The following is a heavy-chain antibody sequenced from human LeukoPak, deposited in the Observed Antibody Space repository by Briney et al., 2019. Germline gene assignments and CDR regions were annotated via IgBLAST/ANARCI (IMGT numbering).Heavy chain of an antibody. J-gene: IGHJ4*02. V-gene: IGHV6-1*01. CDR3: ARDPITGDRFDY. Sequence: QTLSLTSAISGDTASRNRAAWNWIRQSPSRGLEWLGMTYYRSKWYNDYPPSVKSRITINPDTSKNQFSLQLNSVTPEATAVYYCARDPITGDRFDYWGQGTLVTVSS. CDR1: GDTASRNRAA. CDR2: TYYRSKWYN. D-gene: IGHD7-27*01.